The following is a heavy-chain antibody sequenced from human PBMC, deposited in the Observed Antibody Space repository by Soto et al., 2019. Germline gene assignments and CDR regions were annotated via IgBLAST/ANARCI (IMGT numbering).Heavy chain of an antibody. D-gene: IGHD2-15*01. V-gene: IGHV3-30-3*01. Sequence: GSLRLSCAASGFTFSSYAMHWVRQAPGKGLEWVAVISYDGSNKYYADSVKGRFTISRDNSKNTLYLQMNSLRAEDTAVYYCARDSGASGGSYYYGMDVWGQGTTVTVSS. CDR3: ARDSGASGGSYYYGMDV. J-gene: IGHJ6*02. CDR1: GFTFSSYA. CDR2: ISYDGSNK.